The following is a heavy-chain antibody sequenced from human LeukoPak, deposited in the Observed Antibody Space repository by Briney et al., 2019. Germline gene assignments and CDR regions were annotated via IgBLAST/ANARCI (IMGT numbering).Heavy chain of an antibody. CDR1: GFTFSSYA. J-gene: IGHJ4*02. D-gene: IGHD3-22*01. V-gene: IGHV3-23*01. CDR3: AKDITRNYYDSSGYFFDY. CDR2: ISGSGGST. Sequence: GGSLRLSCAASGFTFSSYAMSWVRQAPGKGLEWASAISGSGGSTYYAGSVKGRFTISRDNSKNTLYLQMNSLRAEDTAVYYCAKDITRNYYDSSGYFFDYWGQGTLVTVSS.